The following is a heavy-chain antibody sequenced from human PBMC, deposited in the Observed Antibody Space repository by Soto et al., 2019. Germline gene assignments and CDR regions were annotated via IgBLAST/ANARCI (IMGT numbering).Heavy chain of an antibody. D-gene: IGHD6-19*01. J-gene: IGHJ6*02. CDR3: AREGIAVAGHESYYGMDV. CDR1: GYTFTGYY. CDR2: INPNSGGT. Sequence: ASVKVSCKASGYTFTGYYMHWVRQAPGQGLEWMGWINPNSGGTNYAQKFQGRVTMTRDTSISTAYMELSRLRSDDTAVYYCAREGIAVAGHESYYGMDVWGQGTTVTV. V-gene: IGHV1-2*02.